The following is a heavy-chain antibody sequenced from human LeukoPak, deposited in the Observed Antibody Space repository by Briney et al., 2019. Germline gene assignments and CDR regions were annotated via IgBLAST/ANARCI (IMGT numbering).Heavy chain of an antibody. J-gene: IGHJ5*02. V-gene: IGHV4-38-2*02. CDR1: GYSISSGYY. CDR3: ARDSYYGFDP. CDR2: IYHSGST. Sequence: SETLSLTCAVSGYSISSGYYWGWIRQPPGKGLEWIGSIYHSGSTYYNPSLKSRVTISVDTSKNQFSLKLSSVTAADTAVYYCARDSYYGFDPWGQGTPVTVSS. D-gene: IGHD3-10*01.